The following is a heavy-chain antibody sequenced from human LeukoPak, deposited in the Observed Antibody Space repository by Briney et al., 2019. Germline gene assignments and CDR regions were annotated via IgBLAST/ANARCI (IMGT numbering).Heavy chain of an antibody. D-gene: IGHD3-9*01. V-gene: IGHV3-21*01. CDR2: ISSSSSYI. CDR3: ARVPTYYDILTGYYNGWYFDY. Sequence: GGSLRLSCAASGFTFSSYSINWVRQAPGKGLEWVSSISSSSSYIYYADSVKGRFTISRDNAKNSLYLQMNSLRAEDTAVYYCARVPTYYDILTGYYNGWYFDYWGQGTLVTVSS. J-gene: IGHJ4*02. CDR1: GFTFSSYS.